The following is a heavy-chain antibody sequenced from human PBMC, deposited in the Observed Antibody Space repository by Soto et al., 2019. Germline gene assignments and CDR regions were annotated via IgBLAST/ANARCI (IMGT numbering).Heavy chain of an antibody. J-gene: IGHJ3*02. CDR3: ARGYCSGGSCYSDAFDI. D-gene: IGHD2-15*01. CDR2: IKYSGTT. Sequence: SETLSLTCTVSGGSISSSRCHWGWIRQPPGKGLEWIASIKYSGTTFYNPSLKSRVTLSVDTSKNQFALKLSSVTAADTAVYYCARGYCSGGSCYSDAFDIWGQGTMVTVSS. CDR1: GGSISSSRCH. V-gene: IGHV4-39*06.